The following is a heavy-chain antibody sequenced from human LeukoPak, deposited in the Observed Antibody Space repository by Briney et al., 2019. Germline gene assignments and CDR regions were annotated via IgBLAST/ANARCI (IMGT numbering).Heavy chain of an antibody. Sequence: PSETLSLTCTVSGYSISSGYYWGWIRQPPGKGLEWIGSIYHSGSTYYNPSLKSRVTISVDTSKNQFSLKLSSVTAADTAVYYRARGRIVGAMAGGIDIWGQGTMVTVSS. V-gene: IGHV4-38-2*02. CDR3: ARGRIVGAMAGGIDI. D-gene: IGHD1-26*01. J-gene: IGHJ3*02. CDR1: GYSISSGYY. CDR2: IYHSGST.